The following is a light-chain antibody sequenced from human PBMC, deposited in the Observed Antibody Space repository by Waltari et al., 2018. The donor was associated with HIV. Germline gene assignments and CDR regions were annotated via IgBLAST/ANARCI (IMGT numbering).Light chain of an antibody. CDR1: SLRSYY. CDR2: GKN. J-gene: IGLJ3*02. Sequence: SSELTQDPAVSVALGQTVRITCQGDSLRSYYASWYQQKPGQAPVLVIYGKNNRPSGIPDRFSGSSSVNTSSLTITGAQAEDEADYYCNSRDSSGNLWVFGGGTKLTVL. V-gene: IGLV3-19*01. CDR3: NSRDSSGNLWV.